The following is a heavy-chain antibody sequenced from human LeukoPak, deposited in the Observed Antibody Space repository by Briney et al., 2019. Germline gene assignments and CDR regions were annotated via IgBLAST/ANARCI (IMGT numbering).Heavy chain of an antibody. CDR2: ISVDSGNT. CDR1: GYTFTTYA. Sequence: ASVKVSCKTSGYTFTTYAISWVRQAPGQGLEWMGWISVDSGNTNYAQKLQGRVTKTTDTSTSTAYMELRSLRSDDTAVYYCARVFSYCSTTSCHDYWGQGTLVTVSS. V-gene: IGHV1-18*01. D-gene: IGHD2-2*01. CDR3: ARVFSYCSTTSCHDY. J-gene: IGHJ4*02.